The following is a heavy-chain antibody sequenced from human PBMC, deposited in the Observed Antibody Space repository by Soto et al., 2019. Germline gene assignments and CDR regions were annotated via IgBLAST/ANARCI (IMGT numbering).Heavy chain of an antibody. CDR2: ISYDGSNK. CDR3: ARGPSAGHDAFDI. J-gene: IGHJ3*02. Sequence: QVQLVESGGGVVQPGRSLRLSCAASGFTFSSYAMHWVRQAPGKGLEWVAVISYDGSNKYYADSVKGRFTISRDNSKNTLYMQMNSLRAEDTAVYYWARGPSAGHDAFDIWGQGTMVTVSS. CDR1: GFTFSSYA. V-gene: IGHV3-30-3*01.